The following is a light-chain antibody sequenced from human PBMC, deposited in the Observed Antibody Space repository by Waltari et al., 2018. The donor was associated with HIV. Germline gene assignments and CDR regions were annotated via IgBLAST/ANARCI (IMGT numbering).Light chain of an antibody. Sequence: DIVLTQTPLSAPFTVGQSASISCRSSQSLAHGNGNTYLSWLNQRPGEPPKLLIYRVSLRLPGVSHRFSGGGSGTHFTLKISSVEADDAGVYYCMQARDYPRTFGQGTRVEI. CDR3: MQARDYPRT. J-gene: IGKJ1*01. CDR2: RVS. V-gene: IGKV2-24*01. CDR1: QSLAHGNGNTY.